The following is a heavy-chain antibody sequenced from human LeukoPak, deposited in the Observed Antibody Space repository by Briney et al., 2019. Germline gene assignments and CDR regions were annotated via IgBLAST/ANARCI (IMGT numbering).Heavy chain of an antibody. J-gene: IGHJ3*02. D-gene: IGHD1-26*01. CDR2: ISAYNGNT. CDR3: ARERIVGATFRCAFDI. Sequence: GASVKVSCKASGYTFTSYGISWVRQAPGQGLEWMGWISAYNGNTNYAQKLQGRVTMTTDTSTSTAYMELRSLRSDDTAVYYCARERIVGATFRCAFDIWGQGTMVTVSS. V-gene: IGHV1-18*01. CDR1: GYTFTSYG.